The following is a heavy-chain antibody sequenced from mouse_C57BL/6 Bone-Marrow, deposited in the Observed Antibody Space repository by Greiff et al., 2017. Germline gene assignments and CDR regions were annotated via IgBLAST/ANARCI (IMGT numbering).Heavy chain of an antibody. CDR2: INPNNGGT. D-gene: IGHD1-1*01. J-gene: IGHJ3*01. V-gene: IGHV1-26*01. CDR3: ALIYYYGRGAY. Sequence: EVQLQQSGPELVKPGASVKISCKASGYTFTDYYMNWVKQSHGKSLEWIGDINPNNGGTSYNQKFKGKATLTVDKSSSTAYMELRSLTSEDSAVYYCALIYYYGRGAYWGQGTLVTVSA. CDR1: GYTFTDYY.